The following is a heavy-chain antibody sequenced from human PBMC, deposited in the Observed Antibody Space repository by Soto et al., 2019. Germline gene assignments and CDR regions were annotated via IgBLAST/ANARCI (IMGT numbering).Heavy chain of an antibody. J-gene: IGHJ3*02. V-gene: IGHV5-51*01. D-gene: IGHD1-1*01. CDR2: IYPGDSDT. CDR1: GYSFTPFW. Sequence: GESLKISCKASGYSFTPFWIGWVRQMPGKGLEWMGFIYPGDSDTRYSPSFQDQVTISADKSISTAYLQWSSLKASDTAIYYCASRKKTTDAFDIWGQGTMVTVSS. CDR3: ASRKKTTDAFDI.